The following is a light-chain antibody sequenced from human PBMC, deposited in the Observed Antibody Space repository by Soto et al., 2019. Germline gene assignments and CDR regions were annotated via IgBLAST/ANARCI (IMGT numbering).Light chain of an antibody. J-gene: IGLJ2*01. CDR3: CTYAGHVPK. Sequence: QSALTQPASVSGSPGQSITISCAGTTSDVAYYDLVSWYQQHPCRAPKLLIYEVDKRPSGISVRFSGSKSGATASLTISGLLPEDEAVYFCCTYAGHVPKFGGGTKLTVL. V-gene: IGLV2-23*02. CDR2: EVD. CDR1: TSDVAYYDL.